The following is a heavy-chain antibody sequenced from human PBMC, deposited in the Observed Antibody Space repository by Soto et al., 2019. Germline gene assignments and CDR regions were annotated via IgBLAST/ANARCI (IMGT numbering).Heavy chain of an antibody. CDR1: GFTFSSYA. CDR3: TRDGRRGWEMDV. D-gene: IGHD1-26*01. Sequence: GGSLRLSCAASGFTFSSYAMSWVRQAPGKGLEWVSAISGSGGSTYYADSVRGRFTISRDDANRLVSLQMNNLGAEDTAVYYCTRDGRRGWEMDVWGKGTTVTVSS. CDR2: ISGSGGST. V-gene: IGHV3-23*01. J-gene: IGHJ6*04.